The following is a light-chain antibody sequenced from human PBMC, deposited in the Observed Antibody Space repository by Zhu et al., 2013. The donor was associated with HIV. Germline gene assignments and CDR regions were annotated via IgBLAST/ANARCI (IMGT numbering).Light chain of an antibody. CDR2: DAS. J-gene: IGKJ4*01. CDR1: QSVGSF. CDR3: QQRSDWPLT. Sequence: IVLTQSPATLSLSPGERATLSCRASQSVGSFLAWYQQKPGQAPRLLMFDASNRAPGIPTRFSGRGSGTDFTLTIRALDPEDVAVYYCQQRSDWPLTFGGGTKVEIK. V-gene: IGKV3-11*01.